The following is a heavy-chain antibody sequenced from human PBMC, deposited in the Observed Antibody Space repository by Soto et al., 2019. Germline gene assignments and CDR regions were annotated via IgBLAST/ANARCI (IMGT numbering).Heavy chain of an antibody. V-gene: IGHV3-23*01. CDR3: AKRNAVAATSFDS. D-gene: IGHD6-19*01. CDR1: GLAFSSYA. Sequence: AGGSLRLSCAASGLAFSSYAMSWVRQAPGKGLEWVSSISDTGGNTYYADSVKGRFTISRDNSMDTLYLQMNSLRAEDTAVYFCAKRNAVAATSFDSWGQGTLVTVSS. CDR2: ISDTGGNT. J-gene: IGHJ4*02.